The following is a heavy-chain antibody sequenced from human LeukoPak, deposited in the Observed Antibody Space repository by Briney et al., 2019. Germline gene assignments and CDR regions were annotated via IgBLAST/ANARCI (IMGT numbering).Heavy chain of an antibody. CDR2: IIPILGTA. CDR3: ARWGYYGSGTRYFDL. CDR1: GGTFSSYA. Sequence: GASVKVSCKASGGTFSSYAISWVRQAPGQGLEWMGGIIPILGTANYAQKFQGRVTITADKSTSTAYMELSSLRSEDTAVYYCARWGYYGSGTRYFDLWGRGTLVTVSS. D-gene: IGHD3-10*01. J-gene: IGHJ2*01. V-gene: IGHV1-69*10.